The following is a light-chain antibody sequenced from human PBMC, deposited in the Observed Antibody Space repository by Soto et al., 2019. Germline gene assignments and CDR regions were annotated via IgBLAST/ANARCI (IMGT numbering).Light chain of an antibody. J-gene: IGKJ5*01. Sequence: DIQVTQSPSSLSASVGDRVTITCRASQSISSYLNWYQQKPGKAPKLLIYAASSLQSGVPSRFRGSGSGTDFTFTISRLQPEDIATYYCQPYENLPTFGQGTRLEVK. CDR1: QSISSY. CDR2: AAS. V-gene: IGKV1-33*01. CDR3: QPYENLPT.